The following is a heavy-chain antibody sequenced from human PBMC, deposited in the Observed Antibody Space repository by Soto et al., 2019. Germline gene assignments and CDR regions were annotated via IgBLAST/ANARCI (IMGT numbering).Heavy chain of an antibody. D-gene: IGHD6-6*01. CDR3: ARALRGAARGTGGLDY. CDR2: INPNSGGT. Sequence: ASVKVSCKASGYTFTGYYMHWVRQAPGQGLEWMGWINPNSGGTNYAQKFQGWVTMTRDTSISTAYMELSRLRSDDTAVYYCARALRGAARGTGGLDYWGQGTLVTVSS. V-gene: IGHV1-2*04. J-gene: IGHJ4*02. CDR1: GYTFTGYY.